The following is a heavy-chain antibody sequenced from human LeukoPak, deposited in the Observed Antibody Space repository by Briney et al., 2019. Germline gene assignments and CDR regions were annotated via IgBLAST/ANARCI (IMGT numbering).Heavy chain of an antibody. CDR2: IYTSGST. CDR3: ARDLGYDYVWGTPPTVI. J-gene: IGHJ4*02. CDR1: GGSISSGSYY. Sequence: PSETLSLTCTASGGSISSGSYYWSWIRQPAGKGLEWIGRIYTSGSTNYNPSLKSRVTISVDTSKNQFSLKLSPVTAADTAVYYCARDLGYDYVWGTPPTVIWGQGTLVTVSS. V-gene: IGHV4-61*02. D-gene: IGHD3-16*01.